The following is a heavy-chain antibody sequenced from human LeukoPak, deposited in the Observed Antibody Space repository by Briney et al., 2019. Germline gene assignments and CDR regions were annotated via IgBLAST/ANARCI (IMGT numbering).Heavy chain of an antibody. J-gene: IGHJ6*03. CDR3: ARLGYCSGGSCYMDYYYYMDV. CDR2: IYTSGST. Sequence: PSETLSLTCTVSGGSISSYYWSWIRQPPGKGLEWIGYIYTSGSTNYNPSLKSRVTISVDMSKNQFSLKLSSVTAADTAVYYCARLGYCSGGSCYMDYYYYMDVWGKGTTVTVSS. D-gene: IGHD2-15*01. CDR1: GGSISSYY. V-gene: IGHV4-4*09.